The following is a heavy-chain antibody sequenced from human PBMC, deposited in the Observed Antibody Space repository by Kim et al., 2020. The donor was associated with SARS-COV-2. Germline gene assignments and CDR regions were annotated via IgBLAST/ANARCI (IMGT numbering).Heavy chain of an antibody. D-gene: IGHD6-19*01. J-gene: IGHJ3*01. CDR2: IRSKAKSSAT. CDR3: TRVNPIVGGWYDAFDV. V-gene: IGHV3-73*01. CDR1: GFTFSGST. Sequence: GGSLRLSCAASGFTFSGSTMHWVRQASGKGLEWVGGIRSKAKSSATANVASVKGRSTIPREDSKKRAYLQMNSRKTEDTAGYYCTRVNPIVGGWYDAFDV.